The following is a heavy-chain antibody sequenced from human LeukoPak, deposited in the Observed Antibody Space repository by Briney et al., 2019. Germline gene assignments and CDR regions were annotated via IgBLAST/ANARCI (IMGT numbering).Heavy chain of an antibody. CDR2: IYSGGTT. D-gene: IGHD6-13*01. Sequence: GGSLRLSCAASGFTVSANYMTWVRQAPGRGLEWVSVIYSGGTTYYADSVKGRFTISRDNSKNTLYLQMNSLRAEDTAVYYCARDQSYGGGWSPGWFDPWGQGTLVTVSS. CDR3: ARDQSYGGGWSPGWFDP. J-gene: IGHJ5*02. V-gene: IGHV3-66*01. CDR1: GFTVSANY.